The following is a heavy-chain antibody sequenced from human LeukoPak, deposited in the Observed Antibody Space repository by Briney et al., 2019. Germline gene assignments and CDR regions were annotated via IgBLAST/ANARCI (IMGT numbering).Heavy chain of an antibody. CDR1: SGSISSSSYY. Sequence: SGTLSLTCTVSSGSISSSSYYWGWLRQPPGTGLEWIGNIYYSGNTYYNPSLKSRVTISVDTSQSQFSLRLRSVPAEDTAVYYCARYDSAGFYRHFDYWGQGTLVTVSS. CDR3: ARYDSAGFYRHFDY. CDR2: IYYSGNT. J-gene: IGHJ4*02. D-gene: IGHD3-22*01. V-gene: IGHV4-39*01.